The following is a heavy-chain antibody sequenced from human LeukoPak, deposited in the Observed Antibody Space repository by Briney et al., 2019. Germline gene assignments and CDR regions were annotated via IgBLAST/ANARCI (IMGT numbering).Heavy chain of an antibody. D-gene: IGHD3-22*01. J-gene: IGHJ4*02. CDR3: ARDQGYYDSSGYSDFDY. Sequence: VASVKVSCKASGYTFTSYYMHWVRQAPGQGLEWMGIINPSGGSTSYAQKFQGRVTMTRDMSTSTVYMELSSLRSEDTAVYYCARDQGYYDSSGYSDFDYWGQGTLVTVSS. V-gene: IGHV1-46*01. CDR2: INPSGGST. CDR1: GYTFTSYY.